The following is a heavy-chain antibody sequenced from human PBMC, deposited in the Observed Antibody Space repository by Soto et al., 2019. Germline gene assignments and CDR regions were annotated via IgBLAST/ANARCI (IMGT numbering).Heavy chain of an antibody. CDR2: IYYTGTT. Sequence: SETLSLTCAVSGGSISSGGYSWSWIRQPPGKGLEWIGYIYYTGTTDYNPSLKRRVTISVDMSKNQISLNLTSVTAADTAVYFCARALSTNEGWFDPWGQGSLVTVSS. CDR3: ARALSTNEGWFDP. V-gene: IGHV4-61*08. CDR1: GGSISSGGYS. D-gene: IGHD2-8*01. J-gene: IGHJ5*02.